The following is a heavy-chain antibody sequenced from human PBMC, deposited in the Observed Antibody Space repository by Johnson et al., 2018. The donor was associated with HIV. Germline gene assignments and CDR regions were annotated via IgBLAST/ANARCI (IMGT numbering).Heavy chain of an antibody. CDR3: AKCPSVSTCDACDI. J-gene: IGHJ3*02. V-gene: IGHV3-30*04. Sequence: QVQLVESGGGVVQPGRSLRLSCGASGFSFNNYAMHWVRQAPGKGLEWVAVIGYDGSNKYYADSVKGRFTISRDNFKNTLYLQMNSLRAEDTAVYYCAKCPSVSTCDACDIWGQGTMVTVPS. D-gene: IGHD6-13*01. CDR2: IGYDGSNK. CDR1: GFSFNNYA.